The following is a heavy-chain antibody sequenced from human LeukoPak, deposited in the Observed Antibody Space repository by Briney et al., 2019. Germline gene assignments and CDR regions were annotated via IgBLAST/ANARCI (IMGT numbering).Heavy chain of an antibody. D-gene: IGHD6-13*01. Sequence: GGSLRLSCAASGFTFSSYSMNWVRQAPGKGLEWVSHISSSSSTIYYADSVKGRFTISRDNAKNSLYLQMNSLRAEDTAVYYCARGIQDSSSWPIDYWGQGTLVTVSS. J-gene: IGHJ4*02. CDR1: GFTFSSYS. CDR2: ISSSSSTI. V-gene: IGHV3-48*01. CDR3: ARGIQDSSSWPIDY.